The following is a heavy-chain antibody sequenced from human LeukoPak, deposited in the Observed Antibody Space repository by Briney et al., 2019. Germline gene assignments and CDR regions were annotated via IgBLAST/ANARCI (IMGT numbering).Heavy chain of an antibody. CDR2: IGGSGDST. V-gene: IGHV3-23*01. J-gene: IGHJ5*02. CDR1: GFTFGSYA. Sequence: PGGSLRLSCAASGFTFGSYAMSWVRQAPGKGLEWVSGIGGSGDSTYYADSGKGRFTISRDNSKNTLYLQMNSLRAEDTAVYYCAKGPALSFPHPYNWFDPWGQGTLVTVSS. CDR3: AKGPALSFPHPYNWFDP. D-gene: IGHD1-26*01.